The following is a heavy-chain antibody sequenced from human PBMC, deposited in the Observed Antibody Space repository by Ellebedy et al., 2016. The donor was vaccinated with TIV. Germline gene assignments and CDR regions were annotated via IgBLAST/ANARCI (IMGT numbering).Heavy chain of an antibody. D-gene: IGHD1-26*01. Sequence: AASVKVSCKASGGTFSSYAISWVRQAPGQGLEWMGRIIPILGIANYAQKFQGRVTITADKSTSTAYLELNSLRAEDTAVYYCARDGIVGGPTEYYFDSWGQGTLVTVSS. CDR3: ARDGIVGGPTEYYFDS. CDR2: IIPILGIA. CDR1: GGTFSSYA. J-gene: IGHJ4*02. V-gene: IGHV1-69*04.